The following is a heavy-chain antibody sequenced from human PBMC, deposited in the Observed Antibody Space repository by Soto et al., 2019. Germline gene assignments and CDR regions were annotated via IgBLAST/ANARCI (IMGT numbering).Heavy chain of an antibody. CDR2: IYYSGST. V-gene: IGHV4-59*01. CDR3: ARLTRDAFDI. J-gene: IGHJ3*02. CDR1: GGSISSYY. Sequence: PSETLSLTCTVSGGSISSYYWSWIRQPPGKGLEWIGYIYYSGSTNYNPSLKSRVTISVDTSKNQFSLKLSSVTAADTAVYYCARLTRDAFDIWGRGTMVTVSS. D-gene: IGHD3-9*01.